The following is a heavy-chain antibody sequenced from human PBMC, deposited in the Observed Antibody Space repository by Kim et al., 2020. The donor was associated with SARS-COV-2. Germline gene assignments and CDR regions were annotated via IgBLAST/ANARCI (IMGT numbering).Heavy chain of an antibody. V-gene: IGHV3-23*01. Sequence: SGGVTYYADSVKGRFTISRDNAKNTLNLQLSSLRAEDTAVYYCVKELGATWGQGTLVSVSS. D-gene: IGHD1-26*01. CDR3: VKELGAT. CDR2: SGGVT. J-gene: IGHJ5*02.